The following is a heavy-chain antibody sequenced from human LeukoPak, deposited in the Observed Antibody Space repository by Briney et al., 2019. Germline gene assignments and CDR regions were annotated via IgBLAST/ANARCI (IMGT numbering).Heavy chain of an antibody. V-gene: IGHV3-23*01. CDR1: GFTFSGST. CDR2: ITGSGGTT. CDR3: AKDRGIVVVPTLFDY. J-gene: IGHJ4*02. Sequence: PGGSLRLSCAASGFTFSGSTMSWVRHAPGKGLEWVSGITGSGGTTRNADSVKGRFTISRDNSKNSLYLQMNRLRAEDTAVYYCAKDRGIVVVPTLFDYWGQGTPVTVSS. D-gene: IGHD2-2*01.